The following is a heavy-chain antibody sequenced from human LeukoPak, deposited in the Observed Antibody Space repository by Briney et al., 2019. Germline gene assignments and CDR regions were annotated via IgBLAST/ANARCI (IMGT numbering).Heavy chain of an antibody. CDR2: ISGSGGST. D-gene: IGHD6-13*01. CDR3: AKGFGYSSSWYGNYFDY. J-gene: IGHJ4*02. Sequence: PGGSLRLSCAASGFTFSSYAMSWVRQAPGKGLEWVSAISGSGGSTYYADSVKGRFTISRDNSKNTLYLQMNSLRAEDTAVYYCAKGFGYSSSWYGNYFDYWGQGTLVTVSS. CDR1: GFTFSSYA. V-gene: IGHV3-23*01.